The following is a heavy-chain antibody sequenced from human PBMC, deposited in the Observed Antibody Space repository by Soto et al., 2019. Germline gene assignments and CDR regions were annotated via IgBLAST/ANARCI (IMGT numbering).Heavy chain of an antibody. CDR2: IYPGDSDT. Sequence: VESLKISCKGSGYIFTSYWIGCFLQMPVKGLEWMGIIYPGDSDTRYSPSFQGQVTISADKSISTAYLQWSSLKASDTAMYYCARLGSGWYGYYYGMDVWGQGTTVTVSS. CDR3: ARLGSGWYGYYYGMDV. CDR1: GYIFTSYW. D-gene: IGHD6-19*01. J-gene: IGHJ6*02. V-gene: IGHV5-51*01.